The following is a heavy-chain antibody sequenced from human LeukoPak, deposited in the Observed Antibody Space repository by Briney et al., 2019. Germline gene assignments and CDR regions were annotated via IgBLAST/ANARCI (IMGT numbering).Heavy chain of an antibody. Sequence: SETLSLTCTVSGGSISSYYWGWIRQPPGKGLEWIGSIYYSGSTYQNPSLKSRVTISVDTSKNQFSLKLSSVTAADTAVYYCARGRNRINWFDPWGQGTLVTVSS. J-gene: IGHJ5*02. CDR2: IYYSGST. D-gene: IGHD1-14*01. V-gene: IGHV4-39*07. CDR3: ARGRNRINWFDP. CDR1: GGSISSYY.